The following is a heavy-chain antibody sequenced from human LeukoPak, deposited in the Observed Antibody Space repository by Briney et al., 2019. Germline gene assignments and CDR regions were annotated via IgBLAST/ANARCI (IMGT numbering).Heavy chain of an antibody. V-gene: IGHV3-9*01. CDR3: ARDRVVGATRGIDY. D-gene: IGHD1-26*01. Sequence: GGSLRLSCAASGFTFDDYAMHWVRQAPGKGLEWVSGISWNSGSIGYADSVKGRFTISRDNAKNSLYLQMNSLRAEDTALYYCARDRVVGATRGIDYWGQGTLVTVSS. CDR2: ISWNSGSI. CDR1: GFTFDDYA. J-gene: IGHJ4*02.